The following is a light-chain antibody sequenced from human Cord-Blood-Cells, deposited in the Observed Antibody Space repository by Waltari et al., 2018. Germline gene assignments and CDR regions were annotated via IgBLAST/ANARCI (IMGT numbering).Light chain of an antibody. J-gene: IGKJ4*01. V-gene: IGKV3-15*01. CDR1: QSVSSN. Sequence: EIVMTQSPATLSVSTGERATLSCRASQSVSSNLAWYQQKPGQTPRLLIYGASTRATVIPARFIGSGSVTEFTLTISSLQSEDFAGYYCQQYNNWPLTFGGGTKVEIK. CDR2: GAS. CDR3: QQYNNWPLT.